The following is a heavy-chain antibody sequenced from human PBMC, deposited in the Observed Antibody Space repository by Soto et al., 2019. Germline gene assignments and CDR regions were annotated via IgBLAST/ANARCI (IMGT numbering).Heavy chain of an antibody. CDR2: MNPNSGNT. CDR3: ARGLGRYCSGGSCYSYDAFDI. D-gene: IGHD2-15*01. CDR1: GYTFTSYD. Sequence: AASVKVSCKASGYTFTSYDINWVRQATGQGLEWMGWMNPNSGNTGYAQKFQGRVTMTRNTSISTAYMELSSLRSEDTAVYYCARGLGRYCSGGSCYSYDAFDIWGQGTMVTVSS. V-gene: IGHV1-8*01. J-gene: IGHJ3*02.